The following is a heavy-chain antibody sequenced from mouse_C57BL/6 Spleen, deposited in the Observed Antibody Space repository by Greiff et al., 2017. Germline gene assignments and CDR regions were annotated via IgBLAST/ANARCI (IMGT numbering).Heavy chain of an antibody. CDR2: INPSNGGT. D-gene: IGHD1-1*01. Sequence: QVQLKQPGTELVKPGASVKLSCKASGYTFTSYWMHWVKQRPGQGLEWIGNINPSNGGTNYNEKFKSKATLTVDKSSSTAYMQLSSLTSEDSAVYYCARISTVVAHFDYWGQGTTLTVSS. J-gene: IGHJ2*01. V-gene: IGHV1-53*01. CDR1: GYTFTSYW. CDR3: ARISTVVAHFDY.